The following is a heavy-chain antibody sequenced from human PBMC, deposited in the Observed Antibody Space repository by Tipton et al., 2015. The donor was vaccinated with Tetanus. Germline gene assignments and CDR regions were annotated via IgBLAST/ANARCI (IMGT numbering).Heavy chain of an antibody. Sequence: TLSLTCTASGGSVNSDDYYWTWIRQHPGKGLDWIGYIFHTGGADYNPSLKSRATISIDTSKNQFSLKLSSVTAADTAVYYCARVDDSVWGSPFDPWGQGVLATVSS. J-gene: IGHJ5*02. D-gene: IGHD3-16*01. V-gene: IGHV4-31*03. CDR1: GGSVNSDDYY. CDR2: IFHTGGA. CDR3: ARVDDSVWGSPFDP.